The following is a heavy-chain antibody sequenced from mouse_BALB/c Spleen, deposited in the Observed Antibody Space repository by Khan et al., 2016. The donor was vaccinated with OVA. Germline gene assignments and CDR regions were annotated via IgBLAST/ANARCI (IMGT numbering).Heavy chain of an antibody. CDR3: ARAYYGNYREAMDY. D-gene: IGHD2-10*01. CDR1: GFSLTGYG. V-gene: IGHV2-6-7*01. J-gene: IGHJ4*01. CDR2: IWGDGST. Sequence: VQLQESGPGLVAPSQSLSITCTASGFSLTGYGVNWVRQPPGKGMEWLGMIWGDGSTDYNSALKSRLSISEDNSKSQVFLKMNSLQTDDTAMYYCARAYYGNYREAMDYWGQGTSVTVSS.